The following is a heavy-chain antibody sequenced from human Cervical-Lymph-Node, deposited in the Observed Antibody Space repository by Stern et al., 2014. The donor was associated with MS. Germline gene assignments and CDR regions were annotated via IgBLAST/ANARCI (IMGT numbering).Heavy chain of an antibody. V-gene: IGHV1-8*01. D-gene: IGHD6-19*01. CDR2: MNPHRGST. Sequence: QEQLVEAGAEVKKPGASVKVSCKVSGYTFTSYDIHWVRQTAGHGLEWLGWMNPHRGSTGDGQKFQGRINMTGDTSTRTAYLELRSLRSDDTAVYYCARVLVTYSSGWFDFWGQGTQVSVSS. CDR3: ARVLVTYSSGWFDF. J-gene: IGHJ5*01. CDR1: GYTFTSYD.